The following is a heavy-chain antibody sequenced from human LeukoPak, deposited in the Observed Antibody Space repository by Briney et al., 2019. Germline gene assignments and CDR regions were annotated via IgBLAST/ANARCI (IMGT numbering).Heavy chain of an antibody. CDR1: GGSFSGYY. D-gene: IGHD2-2*01. Sequence: PSETLSLTCAVYGGSFSGYYWSWIRQPPGKGLEWIGEINHSGSTNYNPSLKSRVTISVDTSKNQFSLKLSSVTAADTAVYYCARGPDSSTSRPIDYWGQGTLVTVSS. V-gene: IGHV4-34*01. CDR3: ARGPDSSTSRPIDY. J-gene: IGHJ4*02. CDR2: INHSGST.